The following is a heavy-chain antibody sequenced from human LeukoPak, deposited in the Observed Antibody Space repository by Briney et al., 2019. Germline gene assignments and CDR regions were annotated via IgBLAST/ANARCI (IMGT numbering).Heavy chain of an antibody. D-gene: IGHD3/OR15-3a*01. J-gene: IGHJ4*02. Sequence: AGGSLRLSCAASGFTFSSYSMNWVRQAPGKGLEWGSYISSSSSTIYYADSVKGRFTISRDNAKNSLYLQMNSLRAEDTAVYYCARDLAGTGYDYWGQGTLVTVSS. CDR3: ARDLAGTGYDY. V-gene: IGHV3-48*01. CDR2: ISSSSSTI. CDR1: GFTFSSYS.